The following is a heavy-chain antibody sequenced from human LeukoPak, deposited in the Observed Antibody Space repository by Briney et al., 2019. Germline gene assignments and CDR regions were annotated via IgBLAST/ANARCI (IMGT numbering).Heavy chain of an antibody. CDR3: ARGPNYDYVWGSYRYYDY. D-gene: IGHD3-16*02. CDR1: GFTFSSYA. V-gene: IGHV3-30-3*01. CDR2: ISYDGSNK. Sequence: GRSLRLSCAASGFTFSSYAMHWVRQAPGKGLEWVAVISYDGSNKYYADPVKGRFTISRDNSKNTLYLQMNSLRAEDTAVYYCARGPNYDYVWGSYRYYDYWGQGTLVTVSS. J-gene: IGHJ4*02.